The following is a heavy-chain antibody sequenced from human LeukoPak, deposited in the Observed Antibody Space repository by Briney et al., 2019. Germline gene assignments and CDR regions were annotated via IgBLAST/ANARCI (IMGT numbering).Heavy chain of an antibody. CDR1: GYNFAHDW. Sequence: GESLKISCKGSGYNFAHDWIGWVRQMPGKGLEWMGIIFPDDSDTIYSPSFQGQVTVSADKSINTAYLQWSNLKASDSAIYYCARQESEMTTPANRYFDLWGQGTLITVSS. CDR2: IFPDDSDT. CDR3: ARQESEMTTPANRYFDL. V-gene: IGHV5-51*01. J-gene: IGHJ4*02. D-gene: IGHD5-24*01.